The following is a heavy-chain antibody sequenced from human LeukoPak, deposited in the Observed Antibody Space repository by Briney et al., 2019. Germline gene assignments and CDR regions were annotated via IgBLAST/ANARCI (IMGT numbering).Heavy chain of an antibody. CDR3: ARDPYSGNYGAYYYYYMDV. CDR1: GFTFSSYN. CDR2: ITSSSSYI. Sequence: GGSLRLSCAASGFTFSSYNMNWVRQAPGKGLEWVSSITSSSSYIYYADSVRGRFTISRDNAKNSLYLQMDSLRVEDTAEYYCARDPYSGNYGAYYYYYMDVWGKGTTVTVSS. J-gene: IGHJ6*03. V-gene: IGHV3-21*06. D-gene: IGHD1-26*01.